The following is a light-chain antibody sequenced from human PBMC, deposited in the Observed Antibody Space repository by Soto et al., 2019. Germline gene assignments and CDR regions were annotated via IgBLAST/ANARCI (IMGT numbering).Light chain of an antibody. CDR3: QQYGSSPPT. V-gene: IGKV3-20*01. J-gene: IGKJ1*01. CDR2: GAS. CDR1: QSVSTNS. Sequence: EIVLTQSPGTLSLSPGERATLSCRASQSVSTNSLAWYQRKPGQAPRLLIYGASSRATDIPDRFSGSGSGTDFTLTITRLEPEDFAVYYCQQYGSSPPTFGQGTKVEIK.